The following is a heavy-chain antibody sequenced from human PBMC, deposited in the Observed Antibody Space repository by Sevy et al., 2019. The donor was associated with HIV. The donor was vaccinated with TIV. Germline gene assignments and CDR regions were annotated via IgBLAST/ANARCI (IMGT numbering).Heavy chain of an antibody. CDR2: ISSSSSTI. CDR1: GFTFSSYS. J-gene: IGHJ4*02. Sequence: GGSLRLSCAASGFTFSSYSMNWVRQAPGKGLEWVSYISSSSSTIYYADSVKGRFTISRDNAKNSLYLQMNSLRAEDTAVYYCARDRGSGSFDYWGQGTLVTVSS. D-gene: IGHD3-10*01. V-gene: IGHV3-48*01. CDR3: ARDRGSGSFDY.